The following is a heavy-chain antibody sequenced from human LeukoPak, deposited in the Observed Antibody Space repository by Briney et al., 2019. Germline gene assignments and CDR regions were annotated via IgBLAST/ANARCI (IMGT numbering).Heavy chain of an antibody. CDR3: ARELGGAGSYFFPYYGMDV. Sequence: ASVKVSCKASGYTFISYGINWVRQAPGQGLEWMGWISGYNGNTNYAQNLQGRVTMTRDTATSTAYMELRSLRSDDTAVYYCARELGGAGSYFFPYYGMDVWGQGTTVTVSS. V-gene: IGHV1-18*01. CDR2: ISGYNGNT. CDR1: GYTFISYG. J-gene: IGHJ6*02. D-gene: IGHD3-10*01.